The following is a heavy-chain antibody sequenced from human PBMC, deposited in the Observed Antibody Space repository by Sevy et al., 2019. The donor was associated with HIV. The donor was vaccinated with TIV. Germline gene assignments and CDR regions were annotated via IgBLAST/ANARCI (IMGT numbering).Heavy chain of an antibody. CDR3: AKDHNLWSEGGFLHH. Sequence: GGSLRLSCAASGFTFSSYAIHWVRQAPGKGLEWVAVISYGGNNKYYADSVQGRFTVSRYNSKNTLYVQMNSLGAEDTAVDYCAKDHNLWSEGGFLHHWGQGTLVTVSS. V-gene: IGHV3-30*18. CDR2: ISYGGNNK. CDR1: GFTFSSYA. D-gene: IGHD3-10*01. J-gene: IGHJ1*01.